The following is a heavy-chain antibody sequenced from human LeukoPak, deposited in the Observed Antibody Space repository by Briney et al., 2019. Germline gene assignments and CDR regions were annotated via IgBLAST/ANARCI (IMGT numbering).Heavy chain of an antibody. CDR2: INHSGST. V-gene: IGHV4-4*02. CDR3: ARVNATVTLDFDY. Sequence: SGTLSLTCAVSGGSISSNNWWGWVRQPPGKGLEWIGEINHSGSTNYNPSLKSRVTISVDTSKNQFSLKLSSVTAADTAVYYCARVNATVTLDFDYWGQGTLVTVSS. CDR1: GGSISSNNW. J-gene: IGHJ4*02. D-gene: IGHD4-17*01.